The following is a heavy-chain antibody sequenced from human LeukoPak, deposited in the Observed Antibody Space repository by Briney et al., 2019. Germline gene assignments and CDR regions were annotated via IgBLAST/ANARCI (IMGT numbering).Heavy chain of an antibody. J-gene: IGHJ6*02. CDR3: AKAPAPYYYYYGMDV. CDR2: ISDNGVTR. V-gene: IGHV3-23*01. Sequence: GGSLRLSCAASGVTFSSYVMNWVRQAPGKGLEWVSSISDNGVTRYYADSVKGRFTISRNNSDNTVYLQMNSLRAEDTAIYYCAKAPAPYYYYYGMDVWGQGTAVTVSS. CDR1: GVTFSSYV.